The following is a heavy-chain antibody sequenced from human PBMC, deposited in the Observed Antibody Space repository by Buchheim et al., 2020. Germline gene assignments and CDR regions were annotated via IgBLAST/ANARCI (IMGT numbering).Heavy chain of an antibody. CDR3: AKDRVRGVIITSNWFDP. CDR1: GFTFSSYA. Sequence: EVQLVESGGGLVQPGGSLRLSCAASGFTFSSYAMSWVRQAPGKGLEWVSAISGSGGSTYYADSVKGRFTISRDNSKNTVYLQMNSLRSEDTAVYYCAKDRVRGVIITSNWFDPWGQGTL. D-gene: IGHD3-10*01. J-gene: IGHJ5*02. CDR2: ISGSGGST. V-gene: IGHV3-23*04.